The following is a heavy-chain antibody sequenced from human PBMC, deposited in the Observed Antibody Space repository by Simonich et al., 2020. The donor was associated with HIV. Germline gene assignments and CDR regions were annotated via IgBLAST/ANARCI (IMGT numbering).Heavy chain of an antibody. V-gene: IGHV4-34*01. Sequence: QVQLQQWGAGLLKPSETLSLTCAVYGGSFSVYYWSLIRQPPGKGLEWIGEVNHSESTNYNPSLKSRVTISVDTSKNQFSLKLSSVTAADTAVYYCARRHPTTVTTPYFDYWGQGTLVTVSS. D-gene: IGHD4-17*01. CDR3: ARRHPTTVTTPYFDY. J-gene: IGHJ4*02. CDR2: VNHSEST. CDR1: GGSFSVYY.